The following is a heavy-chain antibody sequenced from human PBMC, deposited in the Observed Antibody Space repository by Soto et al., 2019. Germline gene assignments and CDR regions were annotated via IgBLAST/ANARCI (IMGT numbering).Heavy chain of an antibody. CDR2: INHSGST. CDR3: ASFEYSSSYYFDY. V-gene: IGHV4-34*01. CDR1: GGSFSGYY. Sequence: SETLSLTCAVYGGSFSGYYWSWIRQPPGKGLEWIGEINHSGSTNYNPSLKSRVTISVDTSKNQFSLKLSSVTAADTAVYYCASFEYSSSYYFDYWGQGTLVTVSS. D-gene: IGHD6-6*01. J-gene: IGHJ4*02.